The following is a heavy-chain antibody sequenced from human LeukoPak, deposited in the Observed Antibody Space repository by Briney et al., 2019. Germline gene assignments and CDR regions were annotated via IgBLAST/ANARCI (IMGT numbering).Heavy chain of an antibody. D-gene: IGHD1-7*01. V-gene: IGHV7-4-1*02. Sequence: ASVKVSCKASGYTFTSYAMNWVRQAPGQGLEWMGWINTNTGNPTYAQGFTGRFVFSLDTSVSTAYLQVSSLKAEDTAVYYCARDYWNGQTGTTGNFDYWGQGTLVTVSS. CDR2: INTNTGNP. J-gene: IGHJ4*02. CDR3: ARDYWNGQTGTTGNFDY. CDR1: GYTFTSYA.